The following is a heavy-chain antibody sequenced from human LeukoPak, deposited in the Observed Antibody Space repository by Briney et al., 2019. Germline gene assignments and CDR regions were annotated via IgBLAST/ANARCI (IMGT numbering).Heavy chain of an antibody. D-gene: IGHD6-13*01. V-gene: IGHV4-34*01. CDR1: GGSFSGYY. CDR3: ARVHSSSWADTPEYFQH. J-gene: IGHJ1*01. Sequence: PSETLSLTCAVYGGSFSGYYWSWIRQPPGRGLEWIGEINHSGKSRVTISVDTSKNQFSLKLSSVTAADTAVYYCARVHSSSWADTPEYFQHWGQGTLVTVSS. CDR2: INHSG.